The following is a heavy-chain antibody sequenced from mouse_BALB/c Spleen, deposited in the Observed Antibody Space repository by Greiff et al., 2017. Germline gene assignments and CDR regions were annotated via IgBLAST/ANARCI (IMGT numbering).Heavy chain of an antibody. J-gene: IGHJ4*01. V-gene: IGHV1S137*01. D-gene: IGHD2-1*01. CDR2: ISTYYGDA. Sequence: QVQLQQSGAELVRPGVSVKISCKGSGYTFTDYAMHWVKQSHAKSLEWIGVISTYYGDASYNQKFKGKATMTVDKSSSTAYMELARLTSEDSAIYYCARSAYGNYNYAMDYWGQGTSVTVSS. CDR3: ARSAYGNYNYAMDY. CDR1: GYTFTDYA.